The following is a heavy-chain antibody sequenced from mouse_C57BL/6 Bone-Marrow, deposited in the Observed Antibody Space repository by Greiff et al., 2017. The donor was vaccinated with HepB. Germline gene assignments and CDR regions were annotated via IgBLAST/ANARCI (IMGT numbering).Heavy chain of an antibody. V-gene: IGHV1-81*01. D-gene: IGHD1-1*01. J-gene: IGHJ3*01. CDR3: FGYGSSSWFAY. Sequence: QVQLQQSGAELARPGASVKLSCKASGYTFTSYGISWVKQRTGQGLEWIGEIYPRSGNTYYNEKFKGKATLTADKASSTAYMELRSLTSEDSAVYFCFGYGSSSWFAYWGQGTLVTVSA. CDR1: GYTFTSYG. CDR2: IYPRSGNT.